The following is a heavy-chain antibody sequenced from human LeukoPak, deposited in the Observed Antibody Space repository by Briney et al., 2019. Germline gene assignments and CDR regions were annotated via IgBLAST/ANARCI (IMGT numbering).Heavy chain of an antibody. Sequence: SETLSLTCAVSGGSISSSNWWSWVRQPPGKGLEWIGEIYHSGSTNYNPSLKSRVTISVDKSKNQFSLKLSSVTAADTAVYYCARAYSGYDLTLDYWGQGTLVTVSS. CDR3: ARAYSGYDLTLDY. CDR1: GGSISSSNW. CDR2: IYHSGST. V-gene: IGHV4-4*02. D-gene: IGHD5-12*01. J-gene: IGHJ4*02.